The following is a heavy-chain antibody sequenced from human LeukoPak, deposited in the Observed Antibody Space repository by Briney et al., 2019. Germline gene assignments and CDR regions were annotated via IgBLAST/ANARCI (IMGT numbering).Heavy chain of an antibody. CDR3: VRRYYEYIYDRHFDY. J-gene: IGHJ4*02. CDR2: ISDDGSIT. V-gene: IGHV3-74*03. Sequence: PGGSLRLSCAAAAFTFSGDWMHWVRQAPGKGLMWVSRISDDGSITTYADSVNGRFTISRDYAKNTVFLQMNSLRAEDTAVYFCVRRYYEYIYDRHFDYWGQGILVTVSS. CDR1: AFTFSGDW. D-gene: IGHD3-22*01.